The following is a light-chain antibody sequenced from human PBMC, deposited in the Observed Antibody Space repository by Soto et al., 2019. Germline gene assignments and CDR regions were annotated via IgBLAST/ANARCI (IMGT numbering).Light chain of an antibody. CDR2: RAS. CDR3: QQYNSYWT. Sequence: DIQMTQSPSTLSASLGDRVTITCRASQSISTLLAWYQQKPGKAPKLLIYRASSLESGVPSRFSGSGSGTEFTLTISSLQPDDFAIYYCQQYNSYWTFGQGTKV. V-gene: IGKV1-5*03. J-gene: IGKJ1*01. CDR1: QSISTL.